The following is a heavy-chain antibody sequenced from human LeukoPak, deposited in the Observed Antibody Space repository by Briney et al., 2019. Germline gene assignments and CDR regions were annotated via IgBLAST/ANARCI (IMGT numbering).Heavy chain of an antibody. CDR3: ARTYCGGDCYLNDAFDI. CDR1: GYSFTGYY. D-gene: IGHD2-21*01. V-gene: IGHV1-2*02. CDR2: INPNSGYA. J-gene: IGHJ3*02. Sequence: ASVKVSCKASGYSFTGYYIHWVRQAPGQGLEWMGWINPNSGYANNAQKFQGRVTMTRDTSISTAYMEMSRLTSDDTAVYYCARTYCGGDCYLNDAFDIWGQGTMVTVSS.